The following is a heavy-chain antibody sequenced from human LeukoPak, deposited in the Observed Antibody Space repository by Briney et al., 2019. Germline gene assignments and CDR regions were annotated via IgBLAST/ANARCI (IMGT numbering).Heavy chain of an antibody. D-gene: IGHD3-16*01. CDR1: GGSISSYY. V-gene: IGHV4-59*01. CDR2: IYYSGST. J-gene: IGHJ4*02. CDR3: ARGVRGSRGMIVDY. Sequence: SETLSLTCTVSGGSISSYYWSWIRQPPGKGLEWIGYIYYSGSTNYSPSLKSRVTISVDTSKNQFSLKLSSVTAADTAVYYCARGVRGSRGMIVDYWGQGTLVTVSS.